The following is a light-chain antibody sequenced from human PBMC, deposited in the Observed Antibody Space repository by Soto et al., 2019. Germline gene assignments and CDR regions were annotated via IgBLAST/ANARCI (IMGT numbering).Light chain of an antibody. V-gene: IGKV3-20*01. CDR3: KEYSSTPLT. CDR2: DAS. Sequence: EIVLTQSPGTLSLSPGERATLSCRASQSVANNYLAWYQQKPGQAPRFLIYDASSRATGIPDRFSGSGSGTDFTLTISRLEAEDFAVYYCKEYSSTPLTVGGGTKVEIK. CDR1: QSVANNY. J-gene: IGKJ4*01.